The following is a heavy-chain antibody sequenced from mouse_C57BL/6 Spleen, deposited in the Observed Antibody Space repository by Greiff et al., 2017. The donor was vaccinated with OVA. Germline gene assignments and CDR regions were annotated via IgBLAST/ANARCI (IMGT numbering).Heavy chain of an antibody. V-gene: IGHV1-82*01. D-gene: IGHD2-1*01. Sequence: VQLQQSGPELVKPGASVKISCKASGYAFSSSWMNWVKQRPGKGLEWIGRIYPGDGDTNYNGKFKGKATLTADKSSSTAYMQLSSLTSEDSAVYFCAREEGNSAYAMDYWGQGTSVTVSS. J-gene: IGHJ4*01. CDR1: GYAFSSSW. CDR3: AREEGNSAYAMDY. CDR2: IYPGDGDT.